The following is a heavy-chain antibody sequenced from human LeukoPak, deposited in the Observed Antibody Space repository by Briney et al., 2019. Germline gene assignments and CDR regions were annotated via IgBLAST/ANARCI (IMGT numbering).Heavy chain of an antibody. CDR3: ARGVLGPYYFDL. CDR2: IHYTGAT. D-gene: IGHD7-27*01. J-gene: IGHJ2*01. V-gene: IGHV4-34*01. Sequence: SETLSLTCAVYGGTFRGYYWSWIRQPPGKGLEWIGEIHYTGATNYKPSLKSRVTISGDPSKNQVSLRVYPVTAADTAVYYCARGVLGPYYFDLWGRGTLVTVSS. CDR1: GGTFRGYY.